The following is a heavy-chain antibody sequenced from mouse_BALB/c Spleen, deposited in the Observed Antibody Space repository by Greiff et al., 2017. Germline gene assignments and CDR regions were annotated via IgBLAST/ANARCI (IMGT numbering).Heavy chain of an antibody. Sequence: EVNVVESGGGLVQPGGSRKLSCAASGFTFSSFGMHWVRQAPEKGLEWVAYISSGSSTIYYADTVKGRFTISRDNPKNTLFLQMTSLRSEDTAMYYCARGATMITTRFAYWGQGTLVTVSA. CDR1: GFTFSSFG. V-gene: IGHV5-17*02. CDR2: ISSGSSTI. D-gene: IGHD2-4*01. CDR3: ARGATMITTRFAY. J-gene: IGHJ3*01.